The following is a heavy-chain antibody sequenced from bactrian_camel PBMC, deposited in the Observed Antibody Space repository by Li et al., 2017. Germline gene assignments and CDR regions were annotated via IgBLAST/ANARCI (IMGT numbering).Heavy chain of an antibody. D-gene: IGHD4*01. J-gene: IGHJ4*01. V-gene: IGHV3S1*01. CDR1: EQSSKTTC. Sequence: HVQLVESGGGSVQTGGSLILSCAASEQSSKTTCISWFRQIPGKEREGVASLETGVGSTWYADSVKGRFTISRDNAKNVLNLQMDNLKPEDTAMYYCAAGHCAGGSCTCSRELYDYNTWGQQGTQVTVS. CDR2: LETGVGST.